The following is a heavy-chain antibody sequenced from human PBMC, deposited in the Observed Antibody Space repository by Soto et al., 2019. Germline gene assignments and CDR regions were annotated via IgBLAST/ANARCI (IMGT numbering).Heavy chain of an antibody. D-gene: IGHD2-2*01. CDR2: ISYDGSNK. CDR1: GFTFGSYA. CDR3: ARGNDLGYCSSTSCYSALFDY. Sequence: QPGGSLRLSCAASGFTFGSYAMHWVRQAPGKGLEWVAVISYDGSNKYYADSVKGRFTISRDNSKNTLYLQMNSLRAEDTAVYYCARGNDLGYCSSTSCYSALFDYWGQGTQVTVSS. J-gene: IGHJ4*02. V-gene: IGHV3-30-3*01.